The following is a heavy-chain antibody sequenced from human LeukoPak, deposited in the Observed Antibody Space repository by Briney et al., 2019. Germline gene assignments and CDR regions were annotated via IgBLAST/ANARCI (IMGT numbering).Heavy chain of an antibody. CDR3: AVAKGSGLDAFDI. CDR2: INHSGST. V-gene: IGHV4-34*08. Sequence: PGGSLRLSCAASGFTFGSYAMSWIRQPPGKGLEWIGEINHSGSTNYNPSLKSRVTISVDTSKNQFSLKLSSVTAADTAVYYCAVAKGSGLDAFDIWGQGTMVTVSS. CDR1: GFTFGSYA. J-gene: IGHJ3*02. D-gene: IGHD3-10*01.